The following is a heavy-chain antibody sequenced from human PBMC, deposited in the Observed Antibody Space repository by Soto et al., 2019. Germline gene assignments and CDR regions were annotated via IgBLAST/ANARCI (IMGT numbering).Heavy chain of an antibody. CDR3: AREYYYDSSGFDY. D-gene: IGHD3-22*01. V-gene: IGHV4-31*03. J-gene: IGHJ4*02. CDR1: GVSISSGGYY. Sequence: QVQLQESGPGLVKPSQTLSLTCTVSGVSISSGGYYWTWIRQHPQKGLEWIGHIYYSGSTYYNPSLKSRVTVSVDTSKNQSSLKLSSVTAADTSVYYCAREYYYDSSGFDYWGQGTLVTVSS. CDR2: IYYSGST.